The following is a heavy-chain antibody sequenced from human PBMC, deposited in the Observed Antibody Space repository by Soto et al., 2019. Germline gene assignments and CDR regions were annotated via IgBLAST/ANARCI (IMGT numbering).Heavy chain of an antibody. CDR2: INSDGSST. V-gene: IGHV3-74*01. CDR1: GFTFSSYW. J-gene: IGHJ6*02. D-gene: IGHD5-18*01. Sequence: GGSLRLSCAASGFTFSSYWMHWVRQAPGKGLVWVSRINSDGSSTSYADSVKGRFTISRDNAKNTLYLQMNSLRAEDTAVYYCAIDLGYSYGYDYYYYGMDVWGQGTTVTVSS. CDR3: AIDLGYSYGYDYYYYGMDV.